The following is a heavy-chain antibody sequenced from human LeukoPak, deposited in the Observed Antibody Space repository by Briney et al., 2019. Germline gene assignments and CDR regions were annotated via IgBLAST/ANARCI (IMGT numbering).Heavy chain of an antibody. Sequence: PGGSLRLSCAASGFTFSSYAMHWVRQAPGKGLEYVSAISSNGGSTYYANSVKGRFTISRDNSKNTLYLQMGSLRAEDMAVYYCAREGGYVFDYWGQGTLVTVSS. D-gene: IGHD5-12*01. CDR1: GFTFSSYA. CDR2: ISSNGGST. V-gene: IGHV3-64*01. CDR3: AREGGYVFDY. J-gene: IGHJ4*02.